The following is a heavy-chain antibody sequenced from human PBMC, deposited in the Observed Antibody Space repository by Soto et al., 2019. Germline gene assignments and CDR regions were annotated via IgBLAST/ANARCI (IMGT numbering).Heavy chain of an antibody. Sequence: ASVKVSCKASGYTFTSYAMHWVRQAPGQRLEWMGWINAGNGNTKYSQKFQGRVTITRDTSASTAYMELSSLRSEDTAVYYCASAILWYFDWLLPPDYYYGMDVWGQGTTVTVSS. V-gene: IGHV1-3*01. CDR3: ASAILWYFDWLLPPDYYYGMDV. J-gene: IGHJ6*02. CDR1: GYTFTSYA. CDR2: INAGNGNT. D-gene: IGHD3-9*01.